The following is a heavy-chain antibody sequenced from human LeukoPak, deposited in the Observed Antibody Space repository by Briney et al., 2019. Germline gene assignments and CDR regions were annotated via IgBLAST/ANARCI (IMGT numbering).Heavy chain of an antibody. D-gene: IGHD3-10*01. Sequence: PSETLSLTCTVSGGSISSYYWSWIRQPPGKGLEWIGYIYYSGSTNYTPSLKSRVTISVDTSKNQFSLKLSSVTAADTAVYYCARDHTYYYGSGSLNRFDPWGQGTLVTVSS. V-gene: IGHV4-59*01. J-gene: IGHJ5*02. CDR2: IYYSGST. CDR3: ARDHTYYYGSGSLNRFDP. CDR1: GGSISSYY.